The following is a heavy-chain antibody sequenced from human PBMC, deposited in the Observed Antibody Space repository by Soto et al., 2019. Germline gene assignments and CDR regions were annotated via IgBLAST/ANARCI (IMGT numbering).Heavy chain of an antibody. CDR3: ASAIGIYCSSTSCYYGMDV. CDR1: GGTFSSYA. Sequence: GASVKVSCKASGGTFSSYAISWVRQAPGQGLEWMGGIIPIFGTANYAQKFQGRVTITADESTSTAYMELSSLRSEDTAVYYCASAIGIYCSSTSCYYGMDVWGQGTTVTV. J-gene: IGHJ6*02. D-gene: IGHD2-2*01. CDR2: IIPIFGTA. V-gene: IGHV1-69*13.